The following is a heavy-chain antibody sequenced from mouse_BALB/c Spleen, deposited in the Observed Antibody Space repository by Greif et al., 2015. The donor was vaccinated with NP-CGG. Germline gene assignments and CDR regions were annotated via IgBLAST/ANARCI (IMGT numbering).Heavy chain of an antibody. J-gene: IGHJ1*01. V-gene: IGHV7-3*02. CDR2: IRNKPKGYTT. D-gene: IGHD2-4*01. Sequence: EVKLLESGGGLVQPGGSLRLSCATSGFTFTDYYMSWVRQPPGKALEWLGFIRNKPKGYTTEYSASVKGRFTISRDNSQSILYLQMNTLRAEDSATYYCARDINYDDIYWFFDVWGAGTTVTVSS. CDR1: GFTFTDYY. CDR3: ARDINYDDIYWFFDV.